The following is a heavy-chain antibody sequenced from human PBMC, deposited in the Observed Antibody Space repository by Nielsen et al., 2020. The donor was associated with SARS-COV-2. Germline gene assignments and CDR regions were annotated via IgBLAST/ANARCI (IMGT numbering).Heavy chain of an antibody. J-gene: IGHJ6*02. Sequence: GESLKISCAASGFSFSTYAMHWVRQAPGKGLEWVAVMSYDGNIQYYADSVKGRFTISRDNSKDTLYLQMNNPKGEDTALYYCARGRSGGFRTGGFGMDVWGQGTTVTVSS. CDR2: MSYDGNIQ. CDR3: ARGRSGGFRTGGFGMDV. D-gene: IGHD4-23*01. V-gene: IGHV3-30-3*01. CDR1: GFSFSTYA.